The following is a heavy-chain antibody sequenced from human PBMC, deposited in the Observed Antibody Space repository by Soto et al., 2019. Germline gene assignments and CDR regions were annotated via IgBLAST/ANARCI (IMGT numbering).Heavy chain of an antibody. Sequence: SETLSLTCTVSGGSISSGAYYWSWVRQPPGKGLEWIGYIYYSGSTYYNPSLKSRVTISVDTSKNQFSLKLSSVTATDTAVYYCARDNYGDTYYFDYWGQGTPVTVSS. D-gene: IGHD4-17*01. CDR2: IYYSGST. V-gene: IGHV4-30-4*01. CDR1: GGSISSGAYY. J-gene: IGHJ4*02. CDR3: ARDNYGDTYYFDY.